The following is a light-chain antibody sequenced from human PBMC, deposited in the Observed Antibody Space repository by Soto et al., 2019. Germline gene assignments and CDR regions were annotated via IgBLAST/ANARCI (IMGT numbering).Light chain of an antibody. V-gene: IGKV1D-12*01. CDR1: QGIGRW. CDR2: AAS. CDR3: QQSNRFPPT. J-gene: IGKJ4*01. Sequence: DIQMTQSPSSVSASVGDRVTITCRASQGIGRWLAWYQQKPGKAPKLLIYAASSLQSGVPSRFSGSGSGTDFTLTISRLQPEDFATYHCQQSNRFPPTFGGGTKVEI.